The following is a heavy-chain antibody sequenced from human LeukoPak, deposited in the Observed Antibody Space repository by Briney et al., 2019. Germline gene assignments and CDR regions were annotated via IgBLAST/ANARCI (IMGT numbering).Heavy chain of an antibody. J-gene: IGHJ3*02. CDR2: ISAYNGNT. Sequence: ASVKVSCKASGYTFTSYGISWVRQAPGQGLEWMGWISAYNGNTNYAQKLQGRVTMTTDTSTSTAYMELRSLRSDDTAVYYCARLSWRRYQLLLAHAFDIWGQGTMVTVSS. V-gene: IGHV1-18*01. CDR3: ARLSWRRYQLLLAHAFDI. D-gene: IGHD2-2*01. CDR1: GYTFTSYG.